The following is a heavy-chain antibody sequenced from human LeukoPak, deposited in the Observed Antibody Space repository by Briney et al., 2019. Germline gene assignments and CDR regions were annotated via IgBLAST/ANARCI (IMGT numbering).Heavy chain of an antibody. D-gene: IGHD1-26*01. CDR1: TFTFSTYN. Sequence: GGSLRLSCAASTFTFSTYNMNWVRQAPGKGLEWVSSITSSSTYTFYADSVRGRFTISRDNAKNSLYLQMNSLTAEDTAVYYCARDPYSGNYGDTYYYYMDVWGKGTTVTISS. CDR3: ARDPYSGNYGDTYYYYMDV. V-gene: IGHV3-21*01. CDR2: ITSSSTYT. J-gene: IGHJ6*03.